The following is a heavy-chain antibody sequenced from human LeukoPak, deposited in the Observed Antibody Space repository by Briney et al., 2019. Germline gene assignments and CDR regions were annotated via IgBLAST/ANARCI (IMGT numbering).Heavy chain of an antibody. CDR2: IYYSGST. Sequence: PSETLSLTCTVSGGSISSSSYYWGWIRQPPGKGLEWIGSIYYSGSTYYNPSLKSRVTISVDTSKNQFSLKLSSVTAADTAVYYCARMDITPLQAVYYFDYWGQGTLVTVSS. V-gene: IGHV4-39*07. J-gene: IGHJ4*02. CDR3: ARMDITPLQAVYYFDY. CDR1: GGSISSSSYY. D-gene: IGHD2-2*03.